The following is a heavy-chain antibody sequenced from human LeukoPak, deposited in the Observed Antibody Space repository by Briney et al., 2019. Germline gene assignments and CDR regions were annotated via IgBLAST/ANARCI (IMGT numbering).Heavy chain of an antibody. CDR2: ISSSGSTI. V-gene: IGHV3-48*03. J-gene: IGHJ3*02. Sequence: GGSLRLSCTGSGFTFGDYAISWVRQAPGKGLEWVSYISSSGSTIYYADSVKGRFTISRDNAKNSLYLQMNSLRAEDTAVYYCARESGFRGDAFDIWGQGTMVTVSS. D-gene: IGHD3-10*01. CDR3: ARESGFRGDAFDI. CDR1: GFTFGDYA.